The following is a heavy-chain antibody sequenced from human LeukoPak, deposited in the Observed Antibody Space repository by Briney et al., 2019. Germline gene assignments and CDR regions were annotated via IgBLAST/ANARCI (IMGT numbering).Heavy chain of an antibody. CDR3: ARGVGYDSSGYYYFDY. CDR1: GYTFTSDG. D-gene: IGHD3-22*01. Sequence: ASVKVSCKTSGYTFTSDGITWVRQAPGRGLEWMGWISAYNGNTNYIQNLQGRVTMTTDTSTSTAYMELRSLRSDDTAVYYCARGVGYDSSGYYYFDYWGQGTLVTVSS. J-gene: IGHJ4*02. V-gene: IGHV1-18*01. CDR2: ISAYNGNT.